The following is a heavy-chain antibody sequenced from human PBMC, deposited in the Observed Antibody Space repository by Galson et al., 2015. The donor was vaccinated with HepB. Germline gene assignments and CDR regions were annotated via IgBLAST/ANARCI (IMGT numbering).Heavy chain of an antibody. CDR1: GFTFSTYG. V-gene: IGHV3-33*01. CDR3: ARGVKDGMDV. J-gene: IGHJ6*02. Sequence: SLRLSCAASGFTFSTYGMHWVRQAPGKGLEWVAVIWYNGRNKYYADSVKVRFTTSRDNSKNTLYLQMNSLTVEDTAVYYCARGVKDGMDVWGQGTTVTVSS. CDR2: IWYNGRNK.